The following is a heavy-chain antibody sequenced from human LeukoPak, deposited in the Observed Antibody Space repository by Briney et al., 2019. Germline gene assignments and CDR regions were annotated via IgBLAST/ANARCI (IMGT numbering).Heavy chain of an antibody. CDR3: ARDNDVDREHYGMDV. J-gene: IGHJ6*02. V-gene: IGHV3-21*01. CDR2: ISSSSSYI. Sequence: GGSLRLSCAASGFTFSSYSMNWVRQAPGKGLEWVSSISSSSSYIYYADSVKGRFTISRDNAKNSLYLQMNSLRAEDTAVYYCARDNDVDREHYGMDVWGQGTTVTVSS. CDR1: GFTFSSYS. D-gene: IGHD5-12*01.